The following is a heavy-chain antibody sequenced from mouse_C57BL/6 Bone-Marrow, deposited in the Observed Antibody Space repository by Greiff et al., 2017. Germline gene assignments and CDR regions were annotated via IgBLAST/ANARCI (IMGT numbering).Heavy chain of an antibody. CDR3: ARGSSYGGYYFDD. V-gene: IGHV1-64*01. J-gene: IGHJ2*01. CDR2: IHPNSGST. Sequence: QVQLQQPGAELVKPGASVKLSCKASGYTFTSYWMHWVKQRPGQGLEWIGMIHPNSGSTNYNEKFKSKATLTVDKSSSTTYMQLSSLTSEDSADYYCARGSSYGGYYFDDWGQGTTLTVSS. CDR1: GYTFTSYW. D-gene: IGHD1-1*01.